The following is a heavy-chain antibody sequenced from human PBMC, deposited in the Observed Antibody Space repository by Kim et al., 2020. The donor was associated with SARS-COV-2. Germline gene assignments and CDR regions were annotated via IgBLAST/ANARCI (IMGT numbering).Heavy chain of an antibody. J-gene: IGHJ6*02. V-gene: IGHV3-30*04. CDR2: ISYDGSNK. Sequence: GGSLRLSCAASGFTFSSYAMHWVRQAPGKGLEWVAVISYDGSNKYYADSVKGRFTISRDNSKNTLYLQMNSLRAEDTAVYYCARGGGEWAGMDVWGQGT. D-gene: IGHD3-16*01. CDR1: GFTFSSYA. CDR3: ARGGGEWAGMDV.